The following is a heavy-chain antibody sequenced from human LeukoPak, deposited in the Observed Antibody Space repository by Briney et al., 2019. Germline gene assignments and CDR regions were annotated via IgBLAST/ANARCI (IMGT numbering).Heavy chain of an antibody. V-gene: IGHV3-7*01. D-gene: IGHD3-22*01. CDR2: IKQDGSEK. CDR3: ARDLYDSSGYYLGYYFDY. J-gene: IGHJ4*02. CDR1: GFTFSSYW. Sequence: GGSLRLSCAASGFTFSSYWMSWVRQAPGKGLEWVANIKQDGSEKYYVDSVKGRFTISRDNAKNSLYPQMNSLRAEDTAVYYCARDLYDSSGYYLGYYFDYWGQGTLVTVSS.